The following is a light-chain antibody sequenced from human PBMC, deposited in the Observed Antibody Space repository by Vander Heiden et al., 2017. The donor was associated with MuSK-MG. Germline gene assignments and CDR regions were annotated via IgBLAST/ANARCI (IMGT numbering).Light chain of an antibody. CDR3: HQTYSTPT. Sequence: EILMPQFPSSLSASVGDRVTITCRASQSTSSYLNWYQQKSVKSPKPLIYAAATGQSGDPSRFSGSGSGTDFTLSIIRLHPEDFATYFMHQTYSTPTVAQGTKVEIK. J-gene: IGKJ1*01. CDR2: AAA. CDR1: QSTSSY. V-gene: IGKV1-39*01.